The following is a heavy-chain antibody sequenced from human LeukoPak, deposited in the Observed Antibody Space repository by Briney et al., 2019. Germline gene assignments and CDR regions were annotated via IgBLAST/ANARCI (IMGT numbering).Heavy chain of an antibody. CDR3: ARYSSSWYGGYDY. V-gene: IGHV1-2*06. J-gene: IGHJ4*02. Sequence: GASVKVSCKASGYTFTGYYMHCVRQAPGQGLEWMGRINPNSGGTNYAQKFQGRVTMTRDTPISTAYMELSRLRSDDTAVYYCARYSSSWYGGYDYWGQGTLVTVSS. CDR2: INPNSGGT. CDR1: GYTFTGYY. D-gene: IGHD6-13*01.